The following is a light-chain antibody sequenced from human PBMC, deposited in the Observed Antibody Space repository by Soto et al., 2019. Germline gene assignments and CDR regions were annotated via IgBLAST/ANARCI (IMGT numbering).Light chain of an antibody. J-gene: IGKJ1*01. V-gene: IGKV1-39*01. CDR1: QSISYY. CDR3: QQSYSTLLT. CDR2: AAS. Sequence: DIQMTQSPSSLSASVGDRVAITCRASQSISYYLNWYQQKPGKAPKLLIYAASSLQRGVPSRFSGRGSGTDFTLTIRSLQPEDFATYYCQQSYSTLLTFGQGTKVEIK.